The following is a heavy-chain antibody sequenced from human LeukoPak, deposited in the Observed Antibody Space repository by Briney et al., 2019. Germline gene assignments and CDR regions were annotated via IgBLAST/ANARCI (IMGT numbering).Heavy chain of an antibody. CDR3: TRVQGYYYDSSGYQHLWY. CDR1: GFTFGDYA. CDR2: IRSKAYGGTT. Sequence: TGGSLRLSCTASGFTFGDYAMSWVRQAPGKGLEWVGFIRSKAYGGTTEYAASVKGRFTISRDDSKSIAYLQMNSLKTEDTAVYYCTRVQGYYYDSSGYQHLWYWGQGTLVTVSS. V-gene: IGHV3-49*04. J-gene: IGHJ4*02. D-gene: IGHD3-22*01.